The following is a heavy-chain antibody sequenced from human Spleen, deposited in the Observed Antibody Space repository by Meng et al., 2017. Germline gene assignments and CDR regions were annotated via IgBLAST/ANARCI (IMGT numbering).Heavy chain of an antibody. V-gene: IGHV4-34*01. Sequence: VQLHQGGSGLLKPSEPRSLTCVVSGGSFSNNYWSWVRQPPGKGLEWIGEINHSGSTNYNPSLKSRVTISVDTSKNQFSLKLSSVTAADTAVYYCARVITMVRGRFDYWGQGTLVTVSS. D-gene: IGHD3-10*01. J-gene: IGHJ4*02. CDR3: ARVITMVRGRFDY. CDR1: GGSFSNNY. CDR2: INHSGST.